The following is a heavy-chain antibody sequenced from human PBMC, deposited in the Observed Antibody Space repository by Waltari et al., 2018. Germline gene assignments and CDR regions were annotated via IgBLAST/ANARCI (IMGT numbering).Heavy chain of an antibody. D-gene: IGHD3-3*01. Sequence: EVQVVESGGGLVQPGGSLKLSCATSGFTFSGSTIHWVRQTSGKGLEWIGRIRSKPNNYATRYTASLEGRFTISRDDSENTAYLQMSSLMTEDTAVYFCARGDGGSGLGASDIWGQGTMVTVSS. CDR1: GFTFSGST. J-gene: IGHJ3*02. V-gene: IGHV3-73*01. CDR2: IRSKPNNYAT. CDR3: ARGDGGSGLGASDI.